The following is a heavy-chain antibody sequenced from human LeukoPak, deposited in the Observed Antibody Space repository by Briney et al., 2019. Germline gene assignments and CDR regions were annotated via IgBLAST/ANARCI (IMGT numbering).Heavy chain of an antibody. CDR2: INPNSGDT. J-gene: IGHJ4*02. Sequence: ASVKVACKTSGYTFTAYYVHWVRQAPGQGLEWMGWINPNSGDTKYSQKFQGRVTMTRDTSISTAYMELSRLRSDDTAVYYCATQRGSYLWGTDFDYWGQGTLVTVSS. D-gene: IGHD3-16*01. CDR3: ATQRGSYLWGTDFDY. CDR1: GYTFTAYY. V-gene: IGHV1-2*02.